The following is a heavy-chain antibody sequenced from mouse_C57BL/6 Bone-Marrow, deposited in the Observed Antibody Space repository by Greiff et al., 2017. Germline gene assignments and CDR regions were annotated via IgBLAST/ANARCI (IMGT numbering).Heavy chain of an antibody. Sequence: EVKLVESGGGLVQPGGSMKLSCVASGFTFSNYWMNWVRQSPEKGLEWVAQIRLKSDNYATHYAESVKGRFTSSRDDSKSSVYLQMNNLRAEDTGIYYCTGDGSSYWYFDVWGTGTTVTVSS. CDR2: IRLKSDNYAT. CDR1: GFTFSNYW. V-gene: IGHV6-3*01. J-gene: IGHJ1*03. D-gene: IGHD1-1*01. CDR3: TGDGSSYWYFDV.